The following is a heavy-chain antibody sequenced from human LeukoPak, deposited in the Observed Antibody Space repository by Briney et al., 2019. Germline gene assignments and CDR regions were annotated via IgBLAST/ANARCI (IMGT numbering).Heavy chain of an antibody. CDR2: ISYDGSNK. J-gene: IGHJ4*02. Sequence: GGSLRLSCAASGFTFSSYAMHWVRQAPGKGLEWVAVISYDGSNKYYADSVKGRFTISRDNSKNTLYLQMNSLRAEDTAVYYCARAKPTKYYFDYWGQGTLVTVSS. V-gene: IGHV3-30-3*01. CDR1: GFTFSSYA. CDR3: ARAKPTKYYFDY.